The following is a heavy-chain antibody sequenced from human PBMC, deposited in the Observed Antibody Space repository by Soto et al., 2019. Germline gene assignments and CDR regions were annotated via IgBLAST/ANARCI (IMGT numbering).Heavy chain of an antibody. CDR1: GFTFSNYA. J-gene: IGHJ6*02. CDR3: AKDETDIVVVVAATQWEYYYGVDV. D-gene: IGHD2-15*01. Sequence: GGSLRLSCSASGFTFSNYAMHWVRQAPGKGLEYVSAISSDGGSTYYTDSVKGRFTISRDISKNTLYLQMSSLRAEDTAVYYCAKDETDIVVVVAATQWEYYYGVDVWGQGTTVTVSS. V-gene: IGHV3-64D*06. CDR2: ISSDGGST.